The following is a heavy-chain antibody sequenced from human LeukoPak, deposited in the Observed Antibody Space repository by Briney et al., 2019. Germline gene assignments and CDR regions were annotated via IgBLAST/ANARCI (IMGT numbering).Heavy chain of an antibody. CDR2: IIPVFVTA. V-gene: IGHV1-69*13. D-gene: IGHD3-22*01. CDR1: GGTFNNYA. Sequence: SVKVSCKSSGGTFNNYAINWVRQAPGQGLEWMGGIIPVFVTATYAQKFQGRVTITADESSSTVNMELRSLTYEDTATYFCARDRVNYYDGSGTFDVWGQGTLVSISS. CDR3: ARDRVNYYDGSGTFDV. J-gene: IGHJ4*02.